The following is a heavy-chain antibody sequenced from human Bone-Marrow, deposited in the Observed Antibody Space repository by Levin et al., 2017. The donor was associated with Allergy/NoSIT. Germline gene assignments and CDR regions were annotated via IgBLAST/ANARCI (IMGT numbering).Heavy chain of an antibody. D-gene: IGHD1-26*01. CDR2: VSHDGSHR. V-gene: IGHV3-33*01. CDR3: SRDRGEWGQFYGDS. Sequence: SCAASGFTFSAFGMHWVRQAPGRGLEWVAVVSHDGSHRVYADSVKARFTISRDNSKKIHYLQMDSLGPEDTAVYYCSRDRGEWGQFYGDSWGQGILVTVSS. J-gene: IGHJ4*02. CDR1: GFTFSAFG.